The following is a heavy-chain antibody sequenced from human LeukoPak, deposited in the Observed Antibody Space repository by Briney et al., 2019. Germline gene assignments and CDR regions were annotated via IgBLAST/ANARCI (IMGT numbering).Heavy chain of an antibody. Sequence: ASVKVSCKASGYTFTGYYMHWVRQAPGQGLEWMGWINPNSGGTHYAQKFQGRVTMTRDTSISTAYMELSRLRSDDTAVYYCARDYDILTGYLFDYWGQGTLVTVSS. V-gene: IGHV1-2*02. D-gene: IGHD3-9*01. CDR3: ARDYDILTGYLFDY. CDR1: GYTFTGYY. CDR2: INPNSGGT. J-gene: IGHJ4*02.